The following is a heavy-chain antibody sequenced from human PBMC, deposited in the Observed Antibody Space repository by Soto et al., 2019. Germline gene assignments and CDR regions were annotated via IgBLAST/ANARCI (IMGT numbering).Heavy chain of an antibody. V-gene: IGHV4-31*03. J-gene: IGHJ4*02. CDR3: ACNNYYDIGGFIDY. CDR2: IFSSGST. Sequence: QVQLQESGPGLVKPSQTLSLSCTVSGVSISSGTFYWTWIRQYPGKGLEWIGYIFSSGSTNYTPSLRSRVTISRDTSKNPFSLILSSVTAADTAVYYCACNNYYDIGGFIDYWGQGTLVTVSS. D-gene: IGHD3-22*01. CDR1: GVSISSGTFY.